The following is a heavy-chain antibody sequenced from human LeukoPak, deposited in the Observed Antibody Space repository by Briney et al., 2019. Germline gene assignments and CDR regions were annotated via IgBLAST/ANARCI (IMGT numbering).Heavy chain of an antibody. CDR1: GFTFSNYG. V-gene: IGHV3-30*18. D-gene: IGHD2-2*01. CDR3: AKDLGSTSYYYYGMDV. J-gene: IGHJ6*02. Sequence: PGGSLRLSCAASGFTFSNYGMHWVRQAPGKGLEWVAVISYDGSHKYYTDSVKGRFTIFRDNSKNTLYVQMNSLRVEDTAVYYCAKDLGSTSYYYYGMDVWGQGTTDTVSS. CDR2: ISYDGSHK.